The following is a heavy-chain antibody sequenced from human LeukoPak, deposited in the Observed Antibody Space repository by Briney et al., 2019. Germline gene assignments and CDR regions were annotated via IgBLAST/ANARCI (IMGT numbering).Heavy chain of an antibody. J-gene: IGHJ4*02. V-gene: IGHV3-21*01. CDR2: ISSSSSYI. CDR3: ARVRVAAAGPPGY. CDR1: GFTFSSYS. D-gene: IGHD6-13*01. Sequence: GGSQRLSCAASGFTFSSYSMNWVRQAPGKGLEWVSDISSSSSYIYYADSVKGRFTISRDNAKNSLYLKMNSLRPEDTAVYYCARVRVAAAGPPGYWGQGTLVTVSS.